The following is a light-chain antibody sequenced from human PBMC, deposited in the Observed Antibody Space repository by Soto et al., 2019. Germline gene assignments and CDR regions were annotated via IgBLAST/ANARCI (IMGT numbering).Light chain of an antibody. CDR3: QQYNNWTRT. CDR1: KSVSNN. J-gene: IGKJ5*01. CDR2: GAS. Sequence: EIVLTQSPGTLSLSPGERITLSCSASKSVSNNYLAWYQQKXGQAPRLLIYGASSRATGIPDRFSGSGAGTEFTLTISSLQSEDFAVAYCQQYNNWTRTFGQGTRLEIK. V-gene: IGKV3-15*01.